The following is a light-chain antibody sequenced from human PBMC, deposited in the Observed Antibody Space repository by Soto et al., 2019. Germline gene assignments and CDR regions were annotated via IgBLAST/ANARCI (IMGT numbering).Light chain of an antibody. Sequence: EIVMTQSPATLSVSPGESANLYCRASQSVSSNLVWYQQTPGQAPGLLIYGASSRATGVPVRFSGSGSGTEFTLTINSLQSEDFAVYYCMQHNNWWTCGQGTKVDIK. CDR3: MQHNNWWT. V-gene: IGKV3-15*01. J-gene: IGKJ1*01. CDR2: GAS. CDR1: QSVSSN.